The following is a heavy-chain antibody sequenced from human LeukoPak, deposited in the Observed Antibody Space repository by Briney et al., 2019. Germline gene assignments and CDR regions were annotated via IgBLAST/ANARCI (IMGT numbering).Heavy chain of an antibody. D-gene: IGHD3-3*01. J-gene: IGHJ2*01. CDR2: IIPIFGTA. CDR3: ASITIFGVGPRSYWYFDL. CDR1: GGTFSSYA. V-gene: IGHV1-69*05. Sequence: SVKVSCKASGGTFSSYAISWVRQAPGQGLEWMGGIIPIFGTANYAQKFQGRVTITTDESTSTAYMGLSSLRSEDTAVYYCASITIFGVGPRSYWYFDLWGRGTLVTVSS.